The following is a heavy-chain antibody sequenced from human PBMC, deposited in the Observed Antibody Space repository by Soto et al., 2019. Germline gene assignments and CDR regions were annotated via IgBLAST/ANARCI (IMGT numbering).Heavy chain of an antibody. CDR1: GYTFTAYY. V-gene: IGHV1-2*04. D-gene: IGHD3-22*01. CDR2: INPKSGAT. CDR3: ARDAYYYDSSAYLGWFDP. Sequence: ASVKVSCKASGYTFTAYYIHWVRQAPGQGLEWMGWINPKSGATNYAQKFQGWVTLTSDTSISTAYMDLTRLKSDDSAVYYGARDAYYYDSSAYLGWFDPWGQGTLVTVSS. J-gene: IGHJ5*02.